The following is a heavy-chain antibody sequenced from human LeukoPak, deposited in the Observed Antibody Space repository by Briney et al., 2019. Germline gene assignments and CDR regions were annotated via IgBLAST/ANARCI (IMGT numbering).Heavy chain of an antibody. J-gene: IGHJ4*02. Sequence: SETLSLTCAVYGGSFSGYYWSWIRQPPGKGLEWIGEINHSGSTNYNPSLKSRVTISVDTSKNQFSLKLSSVTAADTAVYYCARVPAILRYFDWLLTTHYFDYWGQGTLVTVSS. V-gene: IGHV4-34*01. CDR2: INHSGST. CDR3: ARVPAILRYFDWLLTTHYFDY. CDR1: GGSFSGYY. D-gene: IGHD3-9*01.